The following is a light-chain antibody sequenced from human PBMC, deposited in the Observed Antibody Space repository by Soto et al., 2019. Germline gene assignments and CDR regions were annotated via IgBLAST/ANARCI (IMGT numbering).Light chain of an antibody. CDR3: NKYNSAPWT. V-gene: IGKV1-27*01. CDR2: APS. J-gene: IGKJ1*01. CDR1: QGISNY. Sequence: DIQMTQSPSSLSASVGDRVTITCRASQGISNYLAWYQQKPGKVPKLLIYAPSTLQSGVPSRFSGSGSGTDFTLAISSMQPRDVGTYYSNKYNSAPWTSGQRTKVVIK.